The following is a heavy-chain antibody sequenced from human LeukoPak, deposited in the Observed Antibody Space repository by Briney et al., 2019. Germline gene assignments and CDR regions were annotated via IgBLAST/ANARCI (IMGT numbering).Heavy chain of an antibody. D-gene: IGHD6-19*01. J-gene: IGHJ4*02. Sequence: ASVKVSCKAAGYTFTGYYMHWVRQAPGQGIEWMGRINPNSGGTNYAQKFQGRVTMTRDTSISTAYMELSRLRSDDTAVYYCARGDAVARTVGVDHWGQGSLVTVSS. CDR3: ARGDAVARTVGVDH. V-gene: IGHV1-2*06. CDR1: GYTFTGYY. CDR2: INPNSGGT.